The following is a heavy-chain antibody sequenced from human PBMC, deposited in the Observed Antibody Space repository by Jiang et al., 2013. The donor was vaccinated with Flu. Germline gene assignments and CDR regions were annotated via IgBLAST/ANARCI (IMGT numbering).Heavy chain of an antibody. D-gene: IGHD2-21*02. V-gene: IGHV1-18*01. CDR2: SAYNGNT. Sequence: SAYNGNTNYAQKLQGRVTTTTDTSTSTAYMELRSLRSDDTAVYYCARDLVRYCGGDCYSFRFDPWGQGTLVTVSS. CDR3: ARDLVRYCGGDCYSFRFDP. J-gene: IGHJ5*02.